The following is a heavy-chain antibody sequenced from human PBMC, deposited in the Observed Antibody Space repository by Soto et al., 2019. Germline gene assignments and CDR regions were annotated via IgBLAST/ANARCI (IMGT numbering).Heavy chain of an antibody. Sequence: QVQLVQSGAEVKKPGSSVKVSCKASGGTFSSYAISWVRQAPGQGLEWMGGIIPIFGTANYAQKFQGRVTITADKSTSTAYMELSRLRSEDTAVYYCARGGIIVVVPAAIEEYYYYGMDVWGQGTTVTVSS. J-gene: IGHJ6*02. CDR1: GGTFSSYA. CDR3: ARGGIIVVVPAAIEEYYYYGMDV. V-gene: IGHV1-69*06. D-gene: IGHD2-2*02. CDR2: IIPIFGTA.